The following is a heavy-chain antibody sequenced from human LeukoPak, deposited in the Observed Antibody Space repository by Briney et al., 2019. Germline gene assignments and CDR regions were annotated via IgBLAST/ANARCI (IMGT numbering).Heavy chain of an antibody. CDR1: GGSISSGGYY. Sequence: SETLSLTCTVSGGSISSGGYYWSWIRQPPGKGLEWIGYIYHSGSTYYNPSLKSRVTISVDRSKNQFSLKLSSVTAADTAVYYCARMTYSSSWTTLDYWGQGTLVTVSS. CDR3: ARMTYSSSWTTLDY. J-gene: IGHJ4*02. CDR2: IYHSGST. D-gene: IGHD6-13*01. V-gene: IGHV4-30-2*01.